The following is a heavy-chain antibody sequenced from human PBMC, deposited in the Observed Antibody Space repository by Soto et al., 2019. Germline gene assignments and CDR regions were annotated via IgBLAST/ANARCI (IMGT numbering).Heavy chain of an antibody. D-gene: IGHD3-10*01. V-gene: IGHV3-23*01. CDR1: GFTFSTYA. Sequence: EVRLLESGGGLVQPGGSLRLSCSTSGFTFSTYAMNWVRQAPGKGLEWVSALSGSGGTTYYADSVRGRFTITRDNSKNTLFLQMNSLRAEDTALYYCAKQRADYGSGSDTYYFDFWCQGTLVTVSS. CDR2: LSGSGGTT. CDR3: AKQRADYGSGSDTYYFDF. J-gene: IGHJ4*02.